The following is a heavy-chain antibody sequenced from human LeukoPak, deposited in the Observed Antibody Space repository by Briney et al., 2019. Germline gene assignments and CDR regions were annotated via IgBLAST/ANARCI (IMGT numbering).Heavy chain of an antibody. Sequence: GASVKVSCKASGYTFTGYGISWVRQAPGQGLEWMGWISAYNGNTNYAQKLQGRVTMTTDTSTSTAYMELRSLRSDDTAVYYCARGTYDSSGYYSPGDYWGQGTLVTVSS. CDR2: ISAYNGNT. D-gene: IGHD3-22*01. V-gene: IGHV1-18*01. CDR3: ARGTYDSSGYYSPGDY. CDR1: GYTFTGYG. J-gene: IGHJ4*02.